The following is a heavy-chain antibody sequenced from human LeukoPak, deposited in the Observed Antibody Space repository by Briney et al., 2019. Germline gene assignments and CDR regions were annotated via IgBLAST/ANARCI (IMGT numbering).Heavy chain of an antibody. V-gene: IGHV1-69*13. CDR2: IIPIFGTA. J-gene: IGHJ4*02. CDR1: GGTFSSYA. Sequence: GASVKVSCKASGGTFSSYAISWVRQAPGQGLEWMGGIIPIFGTANYAQKLQGRVTITADESTSTAYMELSSLRSEDTAVYYCARAPNFDWLLGAYDYWGQGTLVTVSS. D-gene: IGHD3-9*01. CDR3: ARAPNFDWLLGAYDY.